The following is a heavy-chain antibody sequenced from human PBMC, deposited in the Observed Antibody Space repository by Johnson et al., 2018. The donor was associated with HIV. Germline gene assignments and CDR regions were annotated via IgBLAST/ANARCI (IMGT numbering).Heavy chain of an antibody. D-gene: IGHD3-22*01. J-gene: IGHJ3*01. Sequence: VQLVESGGGLVQPGGSLRLSCAASGFTFSSYDMHWVRQATGKGLEWVSAIGTAGDTYYPGSVKGRFTISRENAKNSLYPQMNSLRAGDTAMYFCVRRFYDSSAFDVWGQGTLVTVSS. CDR3: VRRFYDSSAFDV. V-gene: IGHV3-13*01. CDR2: IGTAGDT. CDR1: GFTFSSYD.